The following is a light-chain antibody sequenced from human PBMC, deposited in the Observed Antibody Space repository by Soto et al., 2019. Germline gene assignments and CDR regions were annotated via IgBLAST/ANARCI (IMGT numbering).Light chain of an antibody. V-gene: IGKV3-15*01. J-gene: IGKJ2*01. CDR3: QQYNNWPPYT. Sequence: EIVMTQSPATLSVSPGERATLSCRASQSIGSGLSWYQQKPDQAPRLLIYGASTRATGIPARFSGSGSGTEFTLTISSLQSEDSALYYCQQYNNWPPYTFGQGTKVEIK. CDR1: QSIGSG. CDR2: GAS.